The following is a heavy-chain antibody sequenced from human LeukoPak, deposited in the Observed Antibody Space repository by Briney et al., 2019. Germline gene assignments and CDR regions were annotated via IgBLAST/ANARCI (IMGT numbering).Heavy chain of an antibody. CDR3: ARAQLPDYYDSSGIDY. CDR2: ISGSGGST. V-gene: IGHV3-23*01. J-gene: IGHJ4*02. CDR1: GFTFSSYA. Sequence: GGSLRLSCAASGFTFSSYALSWVRQAPGKGLEWVSAISGSGGSTYYADSVKGRFTISRDNSKNTPYLQMNSLRAEDTAVYYCARAQLPDYYDSSGIDYWGQGTLVTVSS. D-gene: IGHD3-22*01.